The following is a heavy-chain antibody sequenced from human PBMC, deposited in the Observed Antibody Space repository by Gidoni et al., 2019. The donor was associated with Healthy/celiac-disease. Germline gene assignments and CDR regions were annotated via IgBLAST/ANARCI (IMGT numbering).Heavy chain of an antibody. CDR3: AKAAERYCSSTSCQSSYDY. CDR2: ISGSGGST. Sequence: EVQLLESGGGLVQPGGSLRLSCAASGFTFRRYAMSWVRQAPGKGLEWVSAISGSGGSTYYADSVKGRFTISRDNSKNTLYLQMNSLRAEDTAVYYCAKAAERYCSSTSCQSSYDYWGQGTLVTVSS. CDR1: GFTFRRYA. V-gene: IGHV3-23*01. J-gene: IGHJ4*02. D-gene: IGHD2-2*01.